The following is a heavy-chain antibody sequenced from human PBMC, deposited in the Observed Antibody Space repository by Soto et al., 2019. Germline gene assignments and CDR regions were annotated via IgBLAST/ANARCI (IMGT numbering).Heavy chain of an antibody. V-gene: IGHV3-74*01. J-gene: IGHJ5*02. CDR1: GFTFSSYW. CDR2: INSDGSST. CDR3: ARAVVVTAAGGVWFDP. D-gene: IGHD2-2*01. Sequence: EVQLVESGGGLVQPGGSLRLSCAASGFTFSSYWMHWVRQAPGKGLVWVSRINSDGSSTSYADSVKGRFTISRDNAKNXLYLQMNSLRAEDTAVYYCARAVVVTAAGGVWFDPWGQGTLVTVSS.